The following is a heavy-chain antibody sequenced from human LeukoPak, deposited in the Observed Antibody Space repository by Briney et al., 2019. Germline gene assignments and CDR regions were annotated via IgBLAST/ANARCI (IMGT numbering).Heavy chain of an antibody. CDR1: GYTFTSYS. CDR2: ISAYNGNT. CDR3: ARDSRSYKGSYYYDSSGLYYFDY. V-gene: IGHV1-18*01. D-gene: IGHD3-22*01. Sequence: GASVTVSCKASGYTFTSYSISWVRQAPGQGLEWMGWISAYNGNTNYAQKLQGRVTMTTDTSTSTAYMELRSLRSDDTAVYYCARDSRSYKGSYYYDSSGLYYFDYWGQGTLVTVSS. J-gene: IGHJ4*02.